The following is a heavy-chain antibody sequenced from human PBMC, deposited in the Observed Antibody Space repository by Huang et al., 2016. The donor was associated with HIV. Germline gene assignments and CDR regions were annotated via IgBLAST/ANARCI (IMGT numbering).Heavy chain of an antibody. V-gene: IGHV1-8*03. CDR3: ARARGYLYDSTGYYSRYYFDS. CDR2: MNPKSGNT. CDR1: GFTFSNYD. D-gene: IGHD3-22*01. Sequence: QVQLVQSGAEVKKPGASVKVSCQASGFTFSNYDFKWVRQASGKGLEWMGWMNPKSGNTCYAQKFQGRVTITRKTSISTAYMELRSLRSEDTAVYYCARARGYLYDSTGYYSRYYFDSWGQGTLVTVSS. J-gene: IGHJ4*02.